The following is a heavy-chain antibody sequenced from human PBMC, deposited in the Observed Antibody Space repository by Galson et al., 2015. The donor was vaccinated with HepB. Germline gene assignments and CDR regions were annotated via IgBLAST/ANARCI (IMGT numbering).Heavy chain of an antibody. V-gene: IGHV4-61*02. D-gene: IGHD3-9*01. CDR2: VYSSGSS. CDR1: GGSLSSTSYY. J-gene: IGHJ4*02. CDR3: ARALTYYDILTGYYPQFYFDY. Sequence: TLSLTCTVSGGSLSSTSYYWSWIRQPAGKGLEWIGRVYSSGSSKYNPSLKSRVTMSVDTSKNQFSLKLSSVTAADTAVYYCARALTYYDILTGYYPQFYFDYWGQGTLVTVSS.